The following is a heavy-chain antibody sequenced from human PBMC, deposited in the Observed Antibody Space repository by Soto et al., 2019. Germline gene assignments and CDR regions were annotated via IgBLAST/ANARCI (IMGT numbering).Heavy chain of an antibody. Sequence: SDTLSLTCTVSGGSISIYYWSWIRQPPGKGLEWIGYIYYSGSTNYNPSLKSRVTISVDTSKNQFSLKLSSVTAADTAVYYCARGQGFWTHFDYWGQGTLVTVSS. CDR2: IYYSGST. D-gene: IGHD3-3*01. J-gene: IGHJ4*02. CDR1: GGSISIYY. CDR3: ARGQGFWTHFDY. V-gene: IGHV4-59*01.